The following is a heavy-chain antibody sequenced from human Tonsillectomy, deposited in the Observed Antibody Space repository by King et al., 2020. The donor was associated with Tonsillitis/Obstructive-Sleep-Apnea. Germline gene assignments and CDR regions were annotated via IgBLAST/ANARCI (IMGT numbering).Heavy chain of an antibody. V-gene: IGHV5-10-1*01. CDR3: ARENPYSTRP. J-gene: IGHJ4*02. CDR2: IDPSDSYT. CDR1: GYNFTNFW. D-gene: IGHD2-2*01. Sequence: VQLVESGAEVKEAGESLRISCKLSGYNFTNFWISWVRQMPGKGLEWMGRIDPSDSYTNYNPSFQSHVTISVDNSISTAYLQFSSLKASDTAMYYCARENPYSTRPWGQGTMVTVSS.